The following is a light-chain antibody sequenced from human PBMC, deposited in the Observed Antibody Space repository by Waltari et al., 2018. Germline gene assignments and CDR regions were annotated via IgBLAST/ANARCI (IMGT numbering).Light chain of an antibody. CDR3: YSGDDSGNQEV. Sequence: SYELTQPPSVPVSPGQTPRIPCPGDPSPKKYVHWYQQQSGQSPVLVIYYDTERPSGTPERFSGSSSGTMATLTISGAQVEDEAEYYCYSGDDSGNQEVFGGGTKLTVL. J-gene: IGLJ2*01. CDR2: YDT. CDR1: PSPKKY. V-gene: IGLV3-10*01.